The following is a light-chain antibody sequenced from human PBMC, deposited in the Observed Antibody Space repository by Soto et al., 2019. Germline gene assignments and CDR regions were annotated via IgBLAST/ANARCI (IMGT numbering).Light chain of an antibody. CDR1: QSINTW. J-gene: IGKJ5*01. V-gene: IGKV1-5*03. CDR2: KAS. Sequence: GDRVTITCRASQSINTWLAWYQQKPGKAPNVLIYKASTLENGAASRFSGSGSGTEFTLSISSLQPDDFATYYCQQSSSTPPAFGQGTRLEIK. CDR3: QQSSSTPPA.